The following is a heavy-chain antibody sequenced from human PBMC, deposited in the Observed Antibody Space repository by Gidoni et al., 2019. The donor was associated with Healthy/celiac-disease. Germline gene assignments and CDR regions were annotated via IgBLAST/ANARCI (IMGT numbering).Heavy chain of an antibody. V-gene: IGHV3-30*18. J-gene: IGHJ6*02. Sequence: QVQLVESGGGVVQPGRSLRLSCAASGFTFSSYGMHWVRQAPCKGLEWVAVISYDGSNKYYADSVKGRFTISRDNSKNTLYLQMNSLRAEETAVYYCAKDIYGDPTGGMDVWGQGTTVTVSS. D-gene: IGHD4-17*01. CDR2: ISYDGSNK. CDR3: AKDIYGDPTGGMDV. CDR1: GFTFSSYG.